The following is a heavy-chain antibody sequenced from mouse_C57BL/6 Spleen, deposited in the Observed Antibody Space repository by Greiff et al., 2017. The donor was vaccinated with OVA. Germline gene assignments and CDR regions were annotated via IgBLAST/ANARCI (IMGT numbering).Heavy chain of an antibody. V-gene: IGHV3-6*01. J-gene: IGHJ2*01. CDR3: ARDLGWVPFDD. CDR1: GYSITSGYY. D-gene: IGHD1-2*01. CDR2: ISYDGSN. Sequence: EVKLQESGPGLVKPSQSLSLTCSVTGYSITSGYYWNWIRQFPGNKLEWMGYISYDGSNNYNPSLKNRISITRDTAKNQFFLKMNSVTTEDTATYYCARDLGWVPFDDWGQGTTLSVSS.